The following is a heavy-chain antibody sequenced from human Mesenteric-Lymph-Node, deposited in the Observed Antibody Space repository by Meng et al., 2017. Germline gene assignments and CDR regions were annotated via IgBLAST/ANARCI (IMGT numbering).Heavy chain of an antibody. CDR1: GFTFSSYA. Sequence: GESLKISCAASGFTFSSYAMHWVRQAPGKGLEWVSGNSGSGGSTYYADSVKGRFTISRDNSKNTLYLQINSLRVEDTAVYYCAKSYNSGPLGAFDIWGQGTMVTVSS. CDR3: AKSYNSGPLGAFDI. V-gene: IGHV3-23*01. CDR2: NSGSGGST. D-gene: IGHD6-19*01. J-gene: IGHJ3*02.